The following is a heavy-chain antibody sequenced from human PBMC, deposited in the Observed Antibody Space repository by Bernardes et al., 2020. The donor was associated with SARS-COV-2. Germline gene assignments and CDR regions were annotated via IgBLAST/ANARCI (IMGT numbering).Heavy chain of an antibody. V-gene: IGHV3-53*01. D-gene: IGHD3-16*01. Sequence: AGSLRLSFRTSGLVFSNTDMAWVRQAPGKGLEWVATISAVRNTHYADSTLGRFTISRDDANNVVYLQMNSLRAEDTATYFCATELQYDDLYWGQGTRVTVSS. CDR3: ATELQYDDLY. CDR2: ISAVRNT. CDR1: GLVFSNTD. J-gene: IGHJ4*02.